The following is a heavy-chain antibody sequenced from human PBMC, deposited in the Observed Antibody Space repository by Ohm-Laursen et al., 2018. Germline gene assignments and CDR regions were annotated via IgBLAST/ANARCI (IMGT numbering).Heavy chain of an antibody. J-gene: IGHJ4*02. CDR2: IDDNGNT. Sequence: SDTLSLTCTVSGDSISGRYWSWIRQPPGKGLEWIGNIDDNGNTNYNPSLQSRVTISINTSKNQFSLQLRFVTAADTVVYHCAGAPNLYYFDYWGQGTLVTVSS. D-gene: IGHD1-26*01. V-gene: IGHV4-59*08. CDR3: AGAPNLYYFDY. CDR1: GDSISGRY.